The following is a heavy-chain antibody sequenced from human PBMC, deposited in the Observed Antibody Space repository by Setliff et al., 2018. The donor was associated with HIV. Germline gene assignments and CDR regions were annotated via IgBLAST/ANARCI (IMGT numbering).Heavy chain of an antibody. CDR1: GYSISSGYY. Sequence: KTSETLSLTCTVSGYSISSGYYWGWIRQPPGKGLEWIGSIYHSGITYYNSSLKSRVTISVDTSKNQFSLELSSVTAADTAVYYCARESGYSSGWYLGMDSGSYYNSHAFDIWGQGTMVTVSS. CDR2: IYHSGIT. V-gene: IGHV4-38-2*02. D-gene: IGHD6-19*01. J-gene: IGHJ3*02. CDR3: ARESGYSSGWYLGMDSGSYYNSHAFDI.